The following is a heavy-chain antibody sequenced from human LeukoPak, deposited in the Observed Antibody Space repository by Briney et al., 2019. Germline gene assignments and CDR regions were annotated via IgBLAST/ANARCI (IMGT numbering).Heavy chain of an antibody. J-gene: IGHJ4*02. CDR3: ARDIRDYYDSSGYLPDY. V-gene: IGHV1-46*01. D-gene: IGHD3-22*01. CDR2: INPSGGST. CDR1: GYTFTSYY. Sequence: ASVKVSCKASGYTFTSYYMYWVRQAPGQGLEWMGIINPSGGSTSYAQKFQGRVTMTRDTSTSTVYMELSSLRSEDTAVYYCARDIRDYYDSSGYLPDYWGQGTLVTVSS.